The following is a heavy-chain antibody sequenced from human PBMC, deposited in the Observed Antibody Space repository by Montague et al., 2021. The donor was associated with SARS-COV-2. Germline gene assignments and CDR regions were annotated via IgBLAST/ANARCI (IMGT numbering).Heavy chain of an antibody. J-gene: IGHJ3*02. CDR2: IYYSGST. CDR3: AKQALTRYCTSTTCFGAAFDX. V-gene: IGHV4-61*05. D-gene: IGHD2-2*01. Sequence: SETLSLTCTVSGGSIRTSSYYWTWIRQPPGKGLEWIGFIYYSGSTNYNPSLKGRVTISVDTSKNQFSLKLSSVTAADTAVYYCAKQALTRYCTSTTCFGAAFDXWGQGTMVTVSS. CDR1: GGSIRTSSYY.